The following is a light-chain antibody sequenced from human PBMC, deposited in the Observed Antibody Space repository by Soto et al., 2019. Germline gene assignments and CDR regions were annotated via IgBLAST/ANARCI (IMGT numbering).Light chain of an antibody. Sequence: DILLTQSPATLSLSPGERATLPCRASQSVSSYLAWYQQKPGKAPKLLIYDASTRESGIPARFSGSGSGTDFTLTISSLEPEDFAAYYCQQRNNWPVTFGQGTKVDIK. V-gene: IGKV3-11*01. CDR1: QSVSSY. CDR2: DAS. J-gene: IGKJ1*01. CDR3: QQRNNWPVT.